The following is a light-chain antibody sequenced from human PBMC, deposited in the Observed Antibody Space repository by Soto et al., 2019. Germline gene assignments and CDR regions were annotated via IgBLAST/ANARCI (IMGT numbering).Light chain of an antibody. CDR2: EGG. V-gene: IGLV2-23*01. CDR1: SSDVGSYNL. Sequence: SVLTQPASVSGSPGQSITISCTGTSSDVGSYNLVSWYQQLPGQAPKLLIYEGGKRPSGVSNRFSDSNSGNTASLTISGLQAEDEADYYCCSYTGTTTYVFGTGTKVTVL. J-gene: IGLJ1*01. CDR3: CSYTGTTTYV.